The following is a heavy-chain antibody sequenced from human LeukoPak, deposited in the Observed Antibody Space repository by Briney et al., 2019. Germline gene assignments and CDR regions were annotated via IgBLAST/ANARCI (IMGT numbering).Heavy chain of an antibody. V-gene: IGHV3-53*01. J-gene: IGHJ4*02. CDR3: VQSTAWYRSSWYLMY. CDR2: IGSNGRT. CDR1: GFTFSDYY. D-gene: IGHD6-13*01. Sequence: GGSLRLSCAASGFTFSDYYMSWIRQTPGKGLEWVSSIGSNGRTYYADSVKGRFSISRDNSKDTLSLQMNSLRADDSAIYYCVQSTAWYRSSWYLMYWGQGILVTVSS.